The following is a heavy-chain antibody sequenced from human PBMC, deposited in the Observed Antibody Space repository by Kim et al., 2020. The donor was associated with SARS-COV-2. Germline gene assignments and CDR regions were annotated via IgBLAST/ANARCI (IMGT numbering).Heavy chain of an antibody. CDR1: GGTFSSYA. CDR3: ARAFYDFWSGYDY. CDR2: IIPIFGTA. J-gene: IGHJ4*02. V-gene: IGHV1-69*13. D-gene: IGHD3-3*01. Sequence: SVKVSCKASGGTFSSYAISWVRQAPGQGLEWMGGIIPIFGTANYAQKFQGRVTTTADVSASTAYMELSSLRSEDTSVYYCARAFYDFWSGYDYWGQGTLVTVSS.